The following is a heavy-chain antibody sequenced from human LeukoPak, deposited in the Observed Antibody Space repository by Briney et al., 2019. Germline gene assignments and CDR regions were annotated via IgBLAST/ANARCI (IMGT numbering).Heavy chain of an antibody. CDR1: GLTFSSYA. J-gene: IGHJ4*02. Sequence: GGSLRLSCAASGLTFSSYAMSWVRQAPGKGLEWVSAISGSGGSTYYADSVKGRFTISRDDSKNTPYLQMNSLRAEDTAVYYCATRAVADAYYFDYWGQGTLVTVSS. CDR3: ATRAVADAYYFDY. V-gene: IGHV3-23*01. D-gene: IGHD6-19*01. CDR2: ISGSGGST.